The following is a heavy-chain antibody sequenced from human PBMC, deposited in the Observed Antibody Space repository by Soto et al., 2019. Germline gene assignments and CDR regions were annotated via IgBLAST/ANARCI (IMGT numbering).Heavy chain of an antibody. CDR3: ARGPRPVLGDDQLLRIAVAANWFDP. V-gene: IGHV1-69*02. CDR1: GGTFSSYT. CDR2: IIPILGIA. Sequence: QVQLVQSGAEVKKPGSSVKVSCKASGGTFSSYTISWVRQAPGQGLEWMGRIIPILGIANYAQKFQGRVTITADKSTSTAYMELSSLRSEDTAVYYCARGPRPVLGDDQLLRIAVAANWFDPWGQGTLVTVSS. J-gene: IGHJ5*02. D-gene: IGHD6-19*01.